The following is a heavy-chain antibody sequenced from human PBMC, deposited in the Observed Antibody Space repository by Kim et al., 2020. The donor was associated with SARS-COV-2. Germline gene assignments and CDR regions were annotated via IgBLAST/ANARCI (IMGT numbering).Heavy chain of an antibody. CDR1: GFTFSSYA. Sequence: GGSLRLSCAASGFTFSSYAMHWVRQAPGKGLEWVAVISYDGSNKYYADSVKGRFTISRDNSKNTLYLQMNSLRAEDTAVYYCARDGDFSSRSYDYVWGSYRYNLVYWGQGTLVTVSS. J-gene: IGHJ4*02. CDR3: ARDGDFSSRSYDYVWGSYRYNLVY. D-gene: IGHD3-16*02. V-gene: IGHV3-30*04. CDR2: ISYDGSNK.